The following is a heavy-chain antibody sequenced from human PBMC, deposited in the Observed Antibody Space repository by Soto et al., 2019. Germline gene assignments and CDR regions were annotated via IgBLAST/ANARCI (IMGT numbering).Heavy chain of an antibody. CDR3: AREGEGSGSSEVDYFDY. D-gene: IGHD3-10*01. J-gene: IGHJ4*02. CDR1: GYTFTGYY. CDR2: INPNSGGT. Sequence: ASVKVSCKASGYTFTGYYMHWVRQAPGQGLEWMGWINPNSGGTNYAQKFQGWVTMTRDTSISTAYMELSRLRSDDTAVYYCAREGEGSGSSEVDYFDYWGQGTLVTVSS. V-gene: IGHV1-2*04.